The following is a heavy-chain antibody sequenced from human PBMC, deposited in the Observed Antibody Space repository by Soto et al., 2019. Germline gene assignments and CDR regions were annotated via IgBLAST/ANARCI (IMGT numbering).Heavy chain of an antibody. CDR3: AASVFGDYSHYALDV. D-gene: IGHD3-3*02. Sequence: SETLSLTCAVSGDSITSVGYSWSWIRQPPGKALEWIGYIYHTGTTYYNSALKSRVTISLDTSKNRISLSLNSVTAADTAVYYCAASVFGDYSHYALDVWGQGTTVTVSS. CDR2: IYHTGTT. CDR1: GDSITSVGYS. J-gene: IGHJ6*02. V-gene: IGHV4-30-2*01.